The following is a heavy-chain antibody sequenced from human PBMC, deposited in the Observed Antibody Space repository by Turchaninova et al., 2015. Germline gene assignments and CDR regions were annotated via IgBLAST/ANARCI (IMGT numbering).Heavy chain of an antibody. CDR2: IYYSGST. J-gene: IGHJ5*02. D-gene: IGHD2-2*01. Sequence: RQPPGKGLEWIGYIYYSGSTNYNPALKSRVTISVDTSKNQFSLKLSSVTVADTAVYYCARIFVVVPGAIEVPGWFDPWGQGTLVTVSS. V-gene: IGHV4-59*01. CDR3: ARIFVVVPGAIEVPGWFDP.